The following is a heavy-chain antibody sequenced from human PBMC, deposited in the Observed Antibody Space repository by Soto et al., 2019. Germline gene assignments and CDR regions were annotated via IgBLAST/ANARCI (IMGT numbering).Heavy chain of an antibody. Sequence: ASETLSLTCAVSGGSISSSNWWSWVRQPPGKGLEWIGSIYYSGSTYYNPSLKSRVTISVDTSKNQFSLKLSSVTAADTAVYYCARHGMDYYDSSGYYYSPYYFDYWGQGTLVTVSS. CDR1: GGSISSSNW. J-gene: IGHJ4*02. V-gene: IGHV4-39*01. CDR3: ARHGMDYYDSSGYYYSPYYFDY. D-gene: IGHD3-22*01. CDR2: IYYSGST.